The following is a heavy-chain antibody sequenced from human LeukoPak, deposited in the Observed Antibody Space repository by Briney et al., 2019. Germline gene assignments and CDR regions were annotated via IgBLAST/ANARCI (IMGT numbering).Heavy chain of an antibody. Sequence: GASVKVSCKASGGTFSSYAISWVRQAPGQGLEWMGGIIPIFGTANHAQKFQGRVTITADKSTSTAYMELSSLRSEDTAVYYCARVVSQYGDYAWIVNWFDPWGQGTLVTVSS. J-gene: IGHJ5*02. CDR2: IIPIFGTA. D-gene: IGHD4-17*01. V-gene: IGHV1-69*06. CDR1: GGTFSSYA. CDR3: ARVVSQYGDYAWIVNWFDP.